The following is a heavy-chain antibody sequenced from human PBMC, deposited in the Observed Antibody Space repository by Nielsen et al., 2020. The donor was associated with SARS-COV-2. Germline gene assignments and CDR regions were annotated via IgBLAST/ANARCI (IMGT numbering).Heavy chain of an antibody. J-gene: IGHJ6*02. CDR1: GGSISSSSYY. CDR2: IKQDGSEK. V-gene: IGHV3-7*03. CDR3: ARVRLPIFGNYYHGMDV. Sequence: ETLSLTCTVSGGSISSSSYYWGWIRQPPGKGLEWVANIKQDGSEKYYVDSVKGRFTISRDNAKNSLYLQMNSLRAEDTAVYYCARVRLPIFGNYYHGMDVWGQGTTVTVSS. D-gene: IGHD3-3*01.